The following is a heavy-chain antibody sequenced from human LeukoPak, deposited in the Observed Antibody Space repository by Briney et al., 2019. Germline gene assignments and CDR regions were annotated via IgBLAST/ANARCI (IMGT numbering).Heavy chain of an antibody. J-gene: IGHJ4*02. Sequence: SETLSLTCTVSGGSISSYYWSWIRQPPGKGLEWIGYIYYSGSTNYNPSLKSRVTISVDTSKNQFSLKLSSVTAADTAVYYCARDVRGYCSGGSCYQDYFDYWGQGTLVTVSS. CDR1: GGSISSYY. V-gene: IGHV4-59*01. CDR2: IYYSGST. CDR3: ARDVRGYCSGGSCYQDYFDY. D-gene: IGHD2-15*01.